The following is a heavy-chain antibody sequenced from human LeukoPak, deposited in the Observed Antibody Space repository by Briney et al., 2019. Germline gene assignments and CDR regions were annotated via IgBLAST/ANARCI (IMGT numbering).Heavy chain of an antibody. V-gene: IGHV3-66*01. D-gene: IGHD3-22*01. Sequence: GGSLRLSCAASGFSVSSNYMSWVCQAPGKGLEWVSIIYSGGSTYYADSVKGRFTISRDISKNTLFLQMNSLRAEDTAVYYCARGRDYYDSSAVYWGQGTPVTVSS. J-gene: IGHJ4*02. CDR2: IYSGGST. CDR1: GFSVSSNY. CDR3: ARGRDYYDSSAVY.